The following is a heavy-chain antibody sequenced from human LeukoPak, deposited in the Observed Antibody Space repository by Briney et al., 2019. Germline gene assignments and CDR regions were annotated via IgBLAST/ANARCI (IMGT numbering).Heavy chain of an antibody. CDR2: IYTSGST. J-gene: IGHJ4*02. D-gene: IGHD2-2*02. Sequence: SETLSLTCTVSGGSISSYYWSWIRQPAGKGLEWIGRIYTSGSTNYNPSLKSRVTMSVDTSKNQFFLKLSSVTAADTAVYYCASLGYCSSTSCYTVDYWGQGTLVTVSS. V-gene: IGHV4-4*07. CDR3: ASLGYCSSTSCYTVDY. CDR1: GGSISSYY.